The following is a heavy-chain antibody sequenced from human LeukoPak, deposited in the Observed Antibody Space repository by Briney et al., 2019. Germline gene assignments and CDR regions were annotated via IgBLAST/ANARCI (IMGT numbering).Heavy chain of an antibody. CDR1: GFTFSNSW. D-gene: IGHD1-26*01. CDR2: INEDGSDK. J-gene: IGHJ4*02. V-gene: IGHV3-7*05. Sequence: GGSLRLSCAASGFTFSNSWMTWVRQAPGKGLEWVAHINEDGSDKYYVDSVTGRFSISRNNTKNSLYLQMSSLRAEDTAVYYCATWSNAWEFDYWGQGTLVSVSS. CDR3: ATWSNAWEFDY.